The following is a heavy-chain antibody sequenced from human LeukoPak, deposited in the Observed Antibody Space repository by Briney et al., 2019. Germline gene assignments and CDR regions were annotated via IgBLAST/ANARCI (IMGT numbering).Heavy chain of an antibody. J-gene: IGHJ6*04. CDR3: AKDRRGGGSGSWDCYAMDV. CDR2: ISDSASNS. V-gene: IGHV3-23*01. Sequence: PGGSLRLSCAASGFTFTDYAMNWVRQAPGKGLEWVSGISDSASNSFYADSVSGRFTISRDNSRNTLYLQMGSLRAEDTAIYDWAKDRRGGGSGSWDCYAMDVWGEGTTVTVSS. CDR1: GFTFTDYA. D-gene: IGHD3-10*01.